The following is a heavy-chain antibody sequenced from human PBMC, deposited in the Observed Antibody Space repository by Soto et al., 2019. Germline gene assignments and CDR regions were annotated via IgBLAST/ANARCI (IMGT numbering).Heavy chain of an antibody. CDR2: INAGIGNT. Sequence: GASVKVSCKASGYTFTNYAMHWVRQAPGQRLEWMGWINAGIGNTKYSQKFQGRVTITRDTSASTAYMELSSLRSEDTAVYYCARDILFDYWGQGTLVTVSS. J-gene: IGHJ4*02. V-gene: IGHV1-3*01. D-gene: IGHD2-15*01. CDR3: ARDILFDY. CDR1: GYTFTNYA.